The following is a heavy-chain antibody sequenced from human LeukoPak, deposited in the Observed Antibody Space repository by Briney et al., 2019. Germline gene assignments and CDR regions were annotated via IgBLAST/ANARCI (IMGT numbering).Heavy chain of an antibody. CDR3: AKGEYGDYNLNWFDP. D-gene: IGHD4-17*01. Sequence: GGSLRLSCAASGFTFDDYAMHWVRQAPGKGLEWVSGISWNSGSIGYADSVKGRFTISRDNAKNSLYLQMNSLRAEDTALYYGAKGEYGDYNLNWFDPWGQGTLVTVSS. V-gene: IGHV3-9*01. CDR2: ISWNSGSI. J-gene: IGHJ5*02. CDR1: GFTFDDYA.